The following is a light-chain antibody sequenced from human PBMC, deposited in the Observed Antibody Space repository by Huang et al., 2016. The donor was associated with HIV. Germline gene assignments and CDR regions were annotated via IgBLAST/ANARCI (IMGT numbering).Light chain of an antibody. CDR3: LQDHNYPRT. CDR2: GAS. Sequence: AIQMTQSPSSLSASVGDRVTITCRASQGITDDLAGYQQKPGKAPKLLMSGASTLRSGVPSRFSGSGSGTDFTLTISSLQPEDYATYYCLQDHNYPRTFGQGTKVEI. V-gene: IGKV1-6*01. J-gene: IGKJ1*01. CDR1: QGITDD.